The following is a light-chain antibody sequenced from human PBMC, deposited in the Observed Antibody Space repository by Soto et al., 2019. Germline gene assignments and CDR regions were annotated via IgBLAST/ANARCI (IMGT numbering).Light chain of an antibody. V-gene: IGKV3-15*01. Sequence: DIVMTQSRSTLSGSPVEVCTLCFRARQRINSNLAWYQHKPGQAPRLLIYGASTRATGIPARFSGSGSGTEFTLTISSLQSEDFAVYYCQQHHNWWTFGQGTKVDI. J-gene: IGKJ1*01. CDR1: QRINSN. CDR2: GAS. CDR3: QQHHNWWT.